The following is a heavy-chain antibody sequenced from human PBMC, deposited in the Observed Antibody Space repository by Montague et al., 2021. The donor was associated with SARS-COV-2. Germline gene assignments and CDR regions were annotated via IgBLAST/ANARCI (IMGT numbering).Heavy chain of an antibody. Sequence: SLRLSCAASGFTFSSYAMYWVRQAPGKGLEWVSVMSYDRSNKYYADSVKGRFTISRDNSKNTLYLQMNSLRAEDTAVYYCASYDQHLAFDSFDIWGQGTMVTVSS. CDR1: GFTFSSYA. J-gene: IGHJ3*02. D-gene: IGHD6-13*01. V-gene: IGHV3-30-3*01. CDR2: MSYDRSNK. CDR3: ASYDQHLAFDSFDI.